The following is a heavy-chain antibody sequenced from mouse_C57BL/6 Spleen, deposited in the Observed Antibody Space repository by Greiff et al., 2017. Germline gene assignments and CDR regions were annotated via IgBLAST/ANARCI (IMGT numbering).Heavy chain of an antibody. CDR2: INPGSGGT. CDR1: GYAFTNYL. V-gene: IGHV1-54*01. Sequence: QVQLQQSGAELVRPGTSVKVSCKASGYAFTNYLIEWVKQRPGQGLEWIGVINPGSGGTKYNEKFKGNATLTADKSSSTAYMQLSSLTSEDSAVYFCARSPYGSSYGYFDVWGTGTTVTVSS. D-gene: IGHD1-1*01. CDR3: ARSPYGSSYGYFDV. J-gene: IGHJ1*03.